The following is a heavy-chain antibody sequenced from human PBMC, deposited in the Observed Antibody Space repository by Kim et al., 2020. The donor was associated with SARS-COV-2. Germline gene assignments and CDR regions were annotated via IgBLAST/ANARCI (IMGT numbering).Heavy chain of an antibody. D-gene: IGHD3-22*01. CDR1: GGSFSYHY. V-gene: IGHV4-59*11. Sequence: SETLSLTCAVSGGSFSYHYWSWIRQPPGKGLEWLGYVSDSGSTIYNPSLKSRVTISLDTSKNQFSLQLTSVTAADTAVYFCARGKYYYVGSGNPRVWYFVLWGRG. CDR2: VSDSGST. CDR3: ARGKYYYVGSGNPRVWYFVL. J-gene: IGHJ2*01.